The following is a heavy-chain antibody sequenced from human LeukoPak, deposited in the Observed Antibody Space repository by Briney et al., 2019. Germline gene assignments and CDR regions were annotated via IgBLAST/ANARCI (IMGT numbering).Heavy chain of an antibody. D-gene: IGHD2-2*01. CDR2: MNPNSGYT. J-gene: IGHJ6*02. CDR3: ARGAVIPATMGYYGMDV. V-gene: IGHV1-8*01. CDR1: GYTFTNYD. Sequence: ASVKVSCKASGYTFTNYDINWVRQATGQGLEWMGWMNPNSGYTGYAQKFQGRLTMTRNTSISTAYMELSSLRSEDTAAYYCARGAVIPATMGYYGMDVWGQGTTVSVSS.